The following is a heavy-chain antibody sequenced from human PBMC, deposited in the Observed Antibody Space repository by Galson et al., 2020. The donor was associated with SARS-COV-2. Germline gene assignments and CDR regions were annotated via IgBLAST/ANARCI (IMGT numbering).Heavy chain of an antibody. CDR2: MGSLDGGTT. J-gene: IGHJ5*01. V-gene: IGHV3-23*01. CDR1: GFTFSNYA. Sequence: GGSLRLSCAASGFTFSNYAMTWVRQAPGKGLEWVSAMGSLDGGTTNYADSGKGRFTIYTDNSENTMYLQRNSLRFVDTGMYYCARARQDRPVINPRFVSGGHGTLVIVSS. D-gene: IGHD2-21*01. CDR3: ARARQDRPVINPRFVS.